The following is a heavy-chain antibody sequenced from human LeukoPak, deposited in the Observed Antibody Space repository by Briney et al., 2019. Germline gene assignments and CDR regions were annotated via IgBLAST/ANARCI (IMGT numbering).Heavy chain of an antibody. V-gene: IGHV3-74*01. CDR2: INTDGSST. D-gene: IGHD5-18*01. CDR3: ARDRGGTAMALYYFDY. CDR1: GFTFSSYW. Sequence: GGSLRLSCAASGFTFSSYWMHWVRQAPGKGLVWVSRINTDGSSTSYADSVKGRFTISRDNAKNSLYLQMNSLRAEDTAVYYCARDRGGTAMALYYFDYWGQGTLVTVSS. J-gene: IGHJ4*02.